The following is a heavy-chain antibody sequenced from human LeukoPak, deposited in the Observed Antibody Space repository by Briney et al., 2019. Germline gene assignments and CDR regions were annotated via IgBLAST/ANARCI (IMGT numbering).Heavy chain of an antibody. D-gene: IGHD3-10*01. J-gene: IGHJ4*02. CDR3: ARDYYGSGSYRYFDY. CDR2: ISYDGSNK. Sequence: GGSLRLSCAASGFTFSSYGMHWVRQAPGKGLEWVAVISYDGSNKYYADSVKGRFTISRDNSKNTLYLQMNSLRSDDTAVYYCARDYYGSGSYRYFDYWGQGTLVTVSS. V-gene: IGHV3-30*03. CDR1: GFTFSSYG.